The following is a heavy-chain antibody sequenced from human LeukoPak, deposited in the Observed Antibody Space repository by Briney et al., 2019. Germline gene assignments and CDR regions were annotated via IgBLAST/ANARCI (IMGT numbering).Heavy chain of an antibody. J-gene: IGHJ4*02. V-gene: IGHV3-23*01. CDR3: AKDRRYDSSGFDY. CDR2: ISGSGRTT. D-gene: IGHD3-22*01. Sequence: GGSLRLSCAASGFSFSDYTMGWVRQAPRKGLEWVSGISGSGRTTYYADSVRGRFTISRDNSKNALYLQMNILGADDTALYYCAKDRRYDSSGFDYWGQGTLVTVFS. CDR1: GFSFSDYT.